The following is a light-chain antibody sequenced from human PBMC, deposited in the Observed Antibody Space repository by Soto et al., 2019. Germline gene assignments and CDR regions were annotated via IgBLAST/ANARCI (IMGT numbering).Light chain of an antibody. CDR3: QQTYGTPPT. Sequence: EIVMTQSPATLPVSPGERATLSCRASQSVSSNLAWYQQKPGQAPRFLIYGASTRATGIPARFSGSGSGTEFTLTISSLQSEDFATYYCQQTYGTPPTFGGGTKVDI. CDR2: GAS. CDR1: QSVSSN. V-gene: IGKV3-15*01. J-gene: IGKJ4*01.